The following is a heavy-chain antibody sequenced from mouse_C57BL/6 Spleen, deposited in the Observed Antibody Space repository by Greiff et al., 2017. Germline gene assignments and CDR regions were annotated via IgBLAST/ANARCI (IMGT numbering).Heavy chain of an antibody. D-gene: IGHD2-1*01. Sequence: EVKLMESGPELVKPGASVKIPCKASGYTFTDYNMDWVKQSHGKSLEWIGDINPNNGGTIYNQKFKGKATLTVDKSSSTAYMELRSLTSEDTAVYYCAWGNYGGFAYWGQGTLVTVSA. J-gene: IGHJ3*01. CDR2: INPNNGGT. V-gene: IGHV1-18*01. CDR1: GYTFTDYN. CDR3: AWGNYGGFAY.